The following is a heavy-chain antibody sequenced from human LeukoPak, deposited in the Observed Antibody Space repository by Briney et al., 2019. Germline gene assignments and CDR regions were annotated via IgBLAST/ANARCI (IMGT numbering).Heavy chain of an antibody. J-gene: IGHJ6*02. CDR2: ISYDGSNK. CDR3: AKDGRGMGDPEYYYFGMDV. CDR1: GFTFSRYG. Sequence: GGSLRLSCAASGFTFSRYGMHWVRQAPGKGLEWVAVISYDGSNKYYADSVKGRFTIPRDSSKNTLYLQMNTLRAEDTAVYYCAKDGRGMGDPEYYYFGMDVWGQGTTVTVSS. D-gene: IGHD2-21*02. V-gene: IGHV3-30*18.